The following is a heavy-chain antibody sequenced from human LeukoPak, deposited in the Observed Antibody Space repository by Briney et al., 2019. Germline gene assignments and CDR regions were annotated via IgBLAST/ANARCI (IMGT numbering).Heavy chain of an antibody. Sequence: GGSLRLSCAASGFTFSSYAMTWVRQAPGKGLEWVSAISGSGDSTNYADSVKGRFTISRDNAKNSLYLQMNSLRAEDTAVYYCVRLIVVSGNPFDYWGQGTLVAVSS. CDR1: GFTFSSYA. CDR2: ISGSGDST. V-gene: IGHV3-23*01. CDR3: VRLIVVSGNPFDY. D-gene: IGHD3-22*01. J-gene: IGHJ4*02.